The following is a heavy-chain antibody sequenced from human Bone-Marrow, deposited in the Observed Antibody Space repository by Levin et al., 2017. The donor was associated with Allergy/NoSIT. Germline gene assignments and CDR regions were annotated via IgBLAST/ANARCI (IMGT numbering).Heavy chain of an antibody. J-gene: IGHJ5*02. D-gene: IGHD6-19*01. V-gene: IGHV3-74*01. CDR2: IFSDGDIT. CDR3: ARAVAGEDIDL. Sequence: PGESLKISCEASGFTFRLYWMHWVRQVPGKGLVWVARIFSDGDITDYADSVKGRFVVSRDNTKNTLSLQMNNLRVEDTAMYYCARAVAGEDIDLWGQGTLVSVSS. CDR1: GFTFRLYW.